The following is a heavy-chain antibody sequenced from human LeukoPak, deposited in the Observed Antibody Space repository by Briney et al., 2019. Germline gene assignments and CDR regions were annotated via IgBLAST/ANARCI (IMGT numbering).Heavy chain of an antibody. CDR1: GGSFSGYY. V-gene: IGHV4-34*01. J-gene: IGHJ5*02. Sequence: SETLSLTCAVYGGSFSGYYWSWIRQPPGKGLEWIGEINHSGSTNYNPPPKSRVTISVDTSKNQFSLKLSSVTAADTAVYYCARGPRLPPYYDFWSGYTTTGFDPWGQGTLVTVSS. CDR2: INHSGST. D-gene: IGHD3-3*01. CDR3: ARGPRLPPYYDFWSGYTTTGFDP.